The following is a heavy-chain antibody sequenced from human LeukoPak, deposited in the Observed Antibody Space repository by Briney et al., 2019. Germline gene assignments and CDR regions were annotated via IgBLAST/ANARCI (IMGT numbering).Heavy chain of an antibody. V-gene: IGHV4-34*01. CDR2: INHSGST. D-gene: IGHD3-10*01. CDR3: ASESSPSPYYYYGMDV. Sequence: KPSETLSLTCAVYGGSFSGYYWSWIRQPPGKGLEWIGEINHSGSTNYNPSLKSRVTISVDTSENQFSLTLSSVTAADTAVYYCASESSPSPYYYYGMDVWGKGTTVTVSS. CDR1: GGSFSGYY. J-gene: IGHJ6*04.